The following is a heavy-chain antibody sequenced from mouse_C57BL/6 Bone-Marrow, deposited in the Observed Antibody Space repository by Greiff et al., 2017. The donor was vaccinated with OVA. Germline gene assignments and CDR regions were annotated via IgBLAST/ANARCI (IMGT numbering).Heavy chain of an antibody. Sequence: EVQLVESGGGLVKPGGSLKLSCAASGFTFSSYAMSWVRQTPEKRLEWVATISDGGSYTYYPDNVKGRFTISRDNAKNNLYLQMSHLKSEDTAMYYCARDGSLFDYWGQGTTLTVSS. CDR1: GFTFSSYA. D-gene: IGHD6-1*01. J-gene: IGHJ2*01. V-gene: IGHV5-4*01. CDR3: ARDGSLFDY. CDR2: ISDGGSYT.